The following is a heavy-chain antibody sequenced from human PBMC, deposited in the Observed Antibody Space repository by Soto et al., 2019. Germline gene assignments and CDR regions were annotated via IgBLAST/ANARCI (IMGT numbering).Heavy chain of an antibody. Sequence: ASVKVSSKASGYTFTSSGISWVRQAPGQELEWMGWISAYNGNTNSAQKLQGRVTMTTDTSTSTAYMELRSLRSDDTAVYYCSRDDTIFVGSDYWGQGTLVTVSS. J-gene: IGHJ4*02. CDR1: GYTFTSSG. D-gene: IGHD3-3*01. CDR2: ISAYNGNT. V-gene: IGHV1-18*04. CDR3: SRDDTIFVGSDY.